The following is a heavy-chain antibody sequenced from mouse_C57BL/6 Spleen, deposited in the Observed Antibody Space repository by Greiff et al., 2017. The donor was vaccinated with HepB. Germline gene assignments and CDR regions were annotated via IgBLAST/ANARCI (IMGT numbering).Heavy chain of an antibody. Sequence: VQLQQSGAELMKPGASVKLSCKATGYTFTGYWIEWVKQRPGHGLEWIGEILPGSGSTNYNEKFKGKATLTADTSSNTAYMQLSRLTTEDSAIYYCARGGLYYGSSYYAMDYWGQGTSVTVSS. J-gene: IGHJ4*01. V-gene: IGHV1-9*01. CDR1: GYTFTGYW. D-gene: IGHD1-1*01. CDR2: ILPGSGST. CDR3: ARGGLYYGSSYYAMDY.